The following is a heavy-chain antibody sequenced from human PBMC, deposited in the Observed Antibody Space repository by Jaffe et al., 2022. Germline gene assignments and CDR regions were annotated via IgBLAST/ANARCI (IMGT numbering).Heavy chain of an antibody. J-gene: IGHJ6*03. D-gene: IGHD5-18*01. CDR2: IRSKPFGETT. CDR1: GFTFGDYA. V-gene: IGHV3-49*04. Sequence: EVRLVESGGGLVQPGRSLRLSCTGSGFTFGDYAMSWVRQAPGKGLEWVGLIRSKPFGETTVFAASVQGRFTISRDDSKSIAYLQMNSLKSEDTAVYFCARDDTVYYYYMEVWGTGTTVTVSS. CDR3: ARDDTVYYYYMEV.